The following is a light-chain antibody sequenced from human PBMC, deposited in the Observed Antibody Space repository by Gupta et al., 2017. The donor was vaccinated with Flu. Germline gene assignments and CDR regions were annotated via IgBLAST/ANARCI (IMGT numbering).Light chain of an antibody. CDR1: QRVSSSY. V-gene: IGKV3-20*01. J-gene: IGKJ4*01. Sequence: DIVLTQYPGTLSLSPGERATLSCRASQRVSSSYLAWYQQKPGQAPRLLIYGASSRATSIPDRFSGSGSGTDFTLTISRLEPEDFAVYYCQQYGSSPLTFGGGTKVEIK. CDR3: QQYGSSPLT. CDR2: GAS.